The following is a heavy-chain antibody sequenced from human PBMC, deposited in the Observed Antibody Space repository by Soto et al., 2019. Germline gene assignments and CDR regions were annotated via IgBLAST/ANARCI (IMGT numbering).Heavy chain of an antibody. D-gene: IGHD3-22*01. Sequence: QVQLQESGPGLVKPSQTLSLTCTVSGGSISSGGYYWSWIRQHPGKGLEWIGYIYYSGSTYYSPSLKSRITISVDTSKNQFSLKLSSVTAADTAVCYCARENGDSSGALDYWGQGTLVTVSS. V-gene: IGHV4-31*03. CDR2: IYYSGST. CDR1: GGSISSGGYY. J-gene: IGHJ4*02. CDR3: ARENGDSSGALDY.